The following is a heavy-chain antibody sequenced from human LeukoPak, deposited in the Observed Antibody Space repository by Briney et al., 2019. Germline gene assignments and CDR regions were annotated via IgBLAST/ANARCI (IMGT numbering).Heavy chain of an antibody. V-gene: IGHV3-23*01. Sequence: PGGSLRLSCAASGFTFNNYAMTWVRQAPEKGLEWVSSIIDSGISTYYGDSVKGRFTISRDNSKNTLYLQMNSLRAEDRAVYYCAKGSRGNYDYWGQGTLVTVSS. CDR3: AKGSRGNYDY. D-gene: IGHD1-7*01. CDR2: IIDSGIST. CDR1: GFTFNNYA. J-gene: IGHJ4*02.